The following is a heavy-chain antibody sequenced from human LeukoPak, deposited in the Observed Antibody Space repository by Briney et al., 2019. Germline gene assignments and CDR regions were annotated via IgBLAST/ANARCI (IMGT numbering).Heavy chain of an antibody. V-gene: IGHV3-23*01. CDR2: INISGDIT. CDR1: GFTFSSHA. CDR3: ANEEVPNDY. J-gene: IGHJ4*02. D-gene: IGHD4/OR15-4a*01. Sequence: PGGSLRLSCAVSGFTFSSHAMTWVRQAPGKGLEWVSGINISGDITYYADAVQGRFTIFRDNSKNTVYLQMNSLRVEDTAVYYCANEEVPNDYWGQGTLVTVSS.